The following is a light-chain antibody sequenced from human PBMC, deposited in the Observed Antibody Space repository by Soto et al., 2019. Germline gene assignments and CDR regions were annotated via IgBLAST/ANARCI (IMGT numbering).Light chain of an antibody. V-gene: IGLV2-8*01. Sequence: QSALTQPPSASGSPGQSVTISCTGTSSDVGGYNYVSWYHQHPGKAPILIIYEVTKRPSGVPDRFSGSKSGNTASLTVSGLQAEDEADYYCSSYAGSNNVIFGGGTKLTVL. CDR2: EVT. CDR1: SSDVGGYNY. J-gene: IGLJ2*01. CDR3: SSYAGSNNVI.